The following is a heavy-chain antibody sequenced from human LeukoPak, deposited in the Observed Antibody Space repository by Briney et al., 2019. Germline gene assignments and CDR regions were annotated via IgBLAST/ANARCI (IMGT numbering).Heavy chain of an antibody. V-gene: IGHV4-39*01. CDR2: IYYSGST. Sequence: PSETLSLTCTVSGGSIRSSSYYWGWIRQPPGKGLECIGSIYYSGSTYYNPSLKSRVTISVDTSKNQFSLKLSSVTAADTAVYYCARHYGSGSYLGFDYWGQGTLVTVSS. CDR3: ARHYGSGSYLGFDY. J-gene: IGHJ4*02. CDR1: GGSIRSSSYY. D-gene: IGHD3-10*01.